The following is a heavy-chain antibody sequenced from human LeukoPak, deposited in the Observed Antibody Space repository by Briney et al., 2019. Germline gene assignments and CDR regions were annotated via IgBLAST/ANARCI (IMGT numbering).Heavy chain of an antibody. CDR1: EFTFSSHW. CDR2: IKEDGSEK. CDR3: CRRWLNYYYYGMDV. J-gene: IGHJ6*02. Sequence: PGGSLRLSCAASEFTFSSHWMSWVRQAPGKGLEWVANIKEDGSEKYYVDSVKGRFTISRDNAKNSLYLQMNSLRAEDTAMYYCCRRWLNYYYYGMDVWGQGTTVTVSS. D-gene: IGHD5-18*01. V-gene: IGHV3-7*01.